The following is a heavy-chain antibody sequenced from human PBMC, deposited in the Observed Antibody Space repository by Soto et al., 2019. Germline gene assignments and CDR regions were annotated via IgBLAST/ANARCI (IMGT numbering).Heavy chain of an antibody. CDR2: ISYDGSNK. D-gene: IGHD3-22*01. V-gene: IGHV3-30*18. J-gene: IGHJ4*02. CDR1: GFTFSSYG. CDR3: AKGPQWLPYPGGYYFDN. Sequence: HPGGSLRLSCAASGFTFSSYGMHWVRQAPGKGLEWVAVISYDGSNKYYADSVKGRFTISRDNSKNTLYLQMNSLRAEDTAVYYCAKGPQWLPYPGGYYFDNWGQGTLVTVSS.